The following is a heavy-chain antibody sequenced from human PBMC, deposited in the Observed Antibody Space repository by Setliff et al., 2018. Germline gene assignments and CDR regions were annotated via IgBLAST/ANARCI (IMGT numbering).Heavy chain of an antibody. V-gene: IGHV4-39*01. CDR2: MYYSGKT. CDR1: GGYSARSYFY. CDR3: SRGPSKVQFDT. J-gene: IGHJ5*02. Sequence: SETLSLTCTVSGGYSARSYFYWGWIRQSPGKGLEWIGTMYYSGKTFYMPSLQSRVTISADTSTNQLSLKLSSVTAADTAVYYCSRGPSKVQFDTWGRGIPVTVSS. D-gene: IGHD4-4*01.